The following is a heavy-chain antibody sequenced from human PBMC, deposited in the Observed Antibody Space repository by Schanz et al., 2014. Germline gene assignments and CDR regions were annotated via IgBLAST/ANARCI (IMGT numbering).Heavy chain of an antibody. J-gene: IGHJ5*02. Sequence: VQLVESGGGLVQPGGSLRLSCAASGFTVSNNYMSWVRQHPGKGLEWIGHIDYRGNPYYNESLKSRLTISLHASENQFSLRLTSVTAADTAVYYCARVRPGFAIDPWGQGTLVTVSS. CDR3: ARVRPGFAIDP. V-gene: IGHV4-31*02. CDR1: GFTVSNNY. D-gene: IGHD6-25*01. CDR2: IDYRGNP.